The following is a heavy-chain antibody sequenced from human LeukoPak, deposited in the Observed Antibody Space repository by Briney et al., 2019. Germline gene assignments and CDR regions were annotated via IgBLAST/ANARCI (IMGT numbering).Heavy chain of an antibody. CDR2: IIPIFGTA. J-gene: IGHJ5*02. CDR3: ARGGDGYNLEWFDP. D-gene: IGHD5-24*01. Sequence: PGASVKVSCKASGGTFSSYAISWVRQAPGQGVEWMGGIIPIFGTANYAQKFQGRVTITTDESTSTAYMELSSLRSEDTAVYYCARGGDGYNLEWFDPWGQGTLVTVSS. V-gene: IGHV1-69*05. CDR1: GGTFSSYA.